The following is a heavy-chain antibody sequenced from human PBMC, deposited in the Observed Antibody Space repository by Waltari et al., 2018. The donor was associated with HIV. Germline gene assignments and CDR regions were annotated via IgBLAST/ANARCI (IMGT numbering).Heavy chain of an antibody. V-gene: IGHV4-38-2*02. CDR1: GYSISSGYY. CDR3: AREGRYGSGGNWFDP. D-gene: IGHD3-10*01. CDR2: IYHSGIT. Sequence: QVQLQESGPGLVKPSETLSLTCAVSGYSISSGYYWGWIRHRPGKGLGWIGSIYHSGITYYNPPLKSPVTISVDTSKNQFSRRLSSVTAADTAVYYCAREGRYGSGGNWFDPWGQGTLVTVSS. J-gene: IGHJ5*02.